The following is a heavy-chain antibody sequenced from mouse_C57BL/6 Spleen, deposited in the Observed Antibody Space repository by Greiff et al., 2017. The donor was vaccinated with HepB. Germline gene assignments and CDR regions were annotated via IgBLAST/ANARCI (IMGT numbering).Heavy chain of an antibody. J-gene: IGHJ1*03. CDR3: LWLRRDWYFDV. CDR2: IHPNSGST. V-gene: IGHV1-64*01. Sequence: VQLQQPGAELVKPGASVKLSCKASGYTFTSYWMHWVKQRPGQGLEWIGMIHPNSGSTNYNEKFKSKATLTVDKSSSTAYMQLSSLTSEDSAVYYCLWLRRDWYFDVWGTGTTVTVSS. CDR1: GYTFTSYW. D-gene: IGHD2-2*01.